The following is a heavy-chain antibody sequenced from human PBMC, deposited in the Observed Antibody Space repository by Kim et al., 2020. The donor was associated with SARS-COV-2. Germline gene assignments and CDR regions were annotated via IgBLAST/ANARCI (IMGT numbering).Heavy chain of an antibody. V-gene: IGHV1-18*01. J-gene: IGHJ3*02. CDR3: ARVRVRGDDAFDI. D-gene: IGHD3-10*01. Sequence: SAQKLQRRLTMTTDTSTSTAYMELRSLRSDDTAVYYCARVRVRGDDAFDIWGQGTMVTVSS.